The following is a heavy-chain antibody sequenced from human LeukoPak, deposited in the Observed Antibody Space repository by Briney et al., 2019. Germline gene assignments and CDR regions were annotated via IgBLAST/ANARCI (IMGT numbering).Heavy chain of an antibody. V-gene: IGHV3-23*01. CDR2: ICGSGGST. CDR1: GFTFSSYA. CDR3: AKSKIGTTGTTSGGYFDY. D-gene: IGHD1-1*01. Sequence: GGSLRLSCAASGFTFSSYAMSWVRQAPGKGLEWVSAICGSGGSTYYADSVRGRFTISRDNSKNTLYLQMNSLRAEDTAVYYCAKSKIGTTGTTSGGYFDYWGQGTLVTVSS. J-gene: IGHJ4*02.